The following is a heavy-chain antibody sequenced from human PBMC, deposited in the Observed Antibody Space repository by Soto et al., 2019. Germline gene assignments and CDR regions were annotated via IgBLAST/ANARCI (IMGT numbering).Heavy chain of an antibody. V-gene: IGHV3-74*01. CDR1: GFTFSSYW. D-gene: IGHD2-15*01. CDR3: VRTSLVVAAATREDY. J-gene: IGHJ4*02. Sequence: EVQLVESGGGLVQPGGSLRLSCAASGFTFSSYWMHWVRQAPGKGLVWVSRIISDGSSTSYADSVKGRFTISRDNAKNTLYLQINSLRAEDTAVYYCVRTSLVVAAATREDYWGQGTLVTVSS. CDR2: IISDGSST.